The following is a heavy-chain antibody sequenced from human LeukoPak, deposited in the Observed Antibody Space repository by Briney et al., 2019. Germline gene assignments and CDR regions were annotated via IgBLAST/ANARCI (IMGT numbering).Heavy chain of an antibody. Sequence: GGSLRLSCAASGFTFSSYSMSWVRRAPGKGLEWVAVTSYDGSNKYHADSVKGRFTISRDNSKNMVYLQMNSLRAEDTAVYYCAKDMFSIAVSVVAFDIWGQGTMVSVSS. D-gene: IGHD6-19*01. CDR3: AKDMFSIAVSVVAFDI. CDR2: TSYDGSNK. V-gene: IGHV3-30*18. CDR1: GFTFSSYS. J-gene: IGHJ3*02.